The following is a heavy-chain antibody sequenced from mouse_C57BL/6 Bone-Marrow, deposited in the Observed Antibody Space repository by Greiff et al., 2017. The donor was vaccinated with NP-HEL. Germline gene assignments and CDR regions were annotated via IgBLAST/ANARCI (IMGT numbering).Heavy chain of an antibody. V-gene: IGHV1-69*01. CDR2: IDPSDSST. CDR3: ARGGADWLVAY. D-gene: IGHD3-3*01. J-gene: IGHJ3*01. Sequence: VQLQQPGAELVMPGASVKLSCKASGYTFTSYWMHWVTQRPGQGLEWIGEIDPSDSSTNYNQKFQGKSTLTVDKSSSTAYMQLSSLTSEDSAVYYCARGGADWLVAYWGQGTLVTVSA. CDR1: GYTFTSYW.